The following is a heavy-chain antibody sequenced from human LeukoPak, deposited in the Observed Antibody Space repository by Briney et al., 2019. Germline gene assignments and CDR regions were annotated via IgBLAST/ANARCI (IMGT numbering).Heavy chain of an antibody. CDR3: ARDLGYGDGVDY. CDR1: GFTFNSYD. V-gene: IGHV3-13*01. Sequence: GGSLRLTCAASGFTFNSYDMHWVRQATGKGLEWVSAIGTAGDTYYPGSVKGRFTISRENAKNSLYLQMNSLRAEDTAVYYCARDLGYGDGVDYWGQGTLVTVSS. D-gene: IGHD4-17*01. J-gene: IGHJ4*02. CDR2: IGTAGDT.